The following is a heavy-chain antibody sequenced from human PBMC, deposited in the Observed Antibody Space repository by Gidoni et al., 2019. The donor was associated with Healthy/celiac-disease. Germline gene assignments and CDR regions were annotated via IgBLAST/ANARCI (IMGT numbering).Heavy chain of an antibody. Sequence: QVQLVQSGAEVKKPGASVKLSCKASGYTFTSYYMHWVRQAPGQGLEWMGIINPSGGSTTYAQKFQGRVTMTRDTSTSTVYMELSSLRSEDTAVYYCARDRIAVAGGYYYGMDVWGQGTTVTVSS. CDR3: ARDRIAVAGGYYYGMDV. CDR1: GYTFTSYY. V-gene: IGHV1-46*01. J-gene: IGHJ6*02. D-gene: IGHD6-19*01. CDR2: INPSGGST.